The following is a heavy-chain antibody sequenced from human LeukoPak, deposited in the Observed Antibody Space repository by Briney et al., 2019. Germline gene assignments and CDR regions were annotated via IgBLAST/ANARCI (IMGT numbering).Heavy chain of an antibody. J-gene: IGHJ4*02. CDR3: ARDQEGFDY. V-gene: IGHV1-46*01. CDR1: GYTFTSNY. Sequence: ASVTVSFKASGYTFTSNYIHWVRQAPGQGLEWMGMIYPRDGSTSYAQKFQGRVTVTRDTSTSTVHMELSGLRSEDTAVYYCARDQEGFDYRGQGTLVTVSS. CDR2: IYPRDGST.